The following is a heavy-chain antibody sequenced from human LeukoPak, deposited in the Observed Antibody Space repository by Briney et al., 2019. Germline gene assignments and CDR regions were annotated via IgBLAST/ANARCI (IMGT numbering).Heavy chain of an antibody. CDR3: ARAYSSYDFWSGYNDYYYYYMDV. Sequence: SETLSLTCTVSGGSITSYYWSWIRQPPGKGLEWMGYIYYSGSTNYNPSINRGGTISVDTTKNQCSLKLSSVTAADTAVYDCARAYSSYDFWSGYNDYYYYYMDVWGKGTTVTVSS. CDR2: IYYSGST. CDR1: GGSITSYY. J-gene: IGHJ6*03. D-gene: IGHD3-3*01. V-gene: IGHV4-59*01.